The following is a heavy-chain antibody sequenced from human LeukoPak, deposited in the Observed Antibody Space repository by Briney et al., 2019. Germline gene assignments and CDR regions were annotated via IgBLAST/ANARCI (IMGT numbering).Heavy chain of an antibody. D-gene: IGHD2-15*01. CDR2: IGGSGAYT. J-gene: IGHJ3*02. Sequence: GGSLRLSCAASGFTFSSYAMSWVRQAPGKGREWVSAIGGSGAYTFYADSVKGRFTISRDNSKNTLYLQMNSLRAEDTAIYYCGYCSGGTCYSHAFEIWGQGTMVTVSS. CDR3: GYCSGGTCYSHAFEI. CDR1: GFTFSSYA. V-gene: IGHV3-23*01.